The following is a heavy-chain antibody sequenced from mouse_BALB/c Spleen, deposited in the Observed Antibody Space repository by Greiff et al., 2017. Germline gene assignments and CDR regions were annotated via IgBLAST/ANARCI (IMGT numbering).Heavy chain of an antibody. J-gene: IGHJ4*01. Sequence: EVQLQESGPGLVKPSQSLSLSCSATGYSITSGYYWYWIRQRPGNLLEWMGYISYDGSNNYNPSFKNRITITRDTSKNPFFLKLNSVTTEDTATYYCARKYGNYGYAMDYWGQGTSVTVSS. V-gene: IGHV3-6*02. CDR2: ISYDGSN. CDR3: ARKYGNYGYAMDY. D-gene: IGHD2-10*02. CDR1: GYSITSGYY.